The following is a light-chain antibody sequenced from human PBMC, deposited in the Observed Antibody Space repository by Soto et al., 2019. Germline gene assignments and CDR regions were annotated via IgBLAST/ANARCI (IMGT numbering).Light chain of an antibody. CDR1: RSVSIY. Sequence: EIVVTQSPATLSLSPGDRATLSCRASRSVSIYLAWYQQKPGQAPRLLIYDTSHRAAGIPARFSGSGSGTDFTLTISSLAPEDFAIYYCQPRSSWMWACGQGTSVEVK. V-gene: IGKV3-11*01. CDR3: QPRSSWMWA. CDR2: DTS. J-gene: IGKJ1*01.